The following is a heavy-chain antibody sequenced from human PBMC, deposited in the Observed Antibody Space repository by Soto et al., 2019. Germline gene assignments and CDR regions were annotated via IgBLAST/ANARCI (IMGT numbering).Heavy chain of an antibody. CDR2: IIPIFGTA. Sequence: QVQLVQSGAEVKKPGSSVKVSCKASEGTFSSYAISWVRQAPGQGLEWMGGIIPIFGTADYAQKFRGRVTITADESTSTGYRELRSLRSEDTAVYYCASPTVGYYNGMDVWGQGTTVTVSS. CDR3: ASPTVGYYNGMDV. CDR1: EGTFSSYA. D-gene: IGHD1-26*01. V-gene: IGHV1-69*12. J-gene: IGHJ6*02.